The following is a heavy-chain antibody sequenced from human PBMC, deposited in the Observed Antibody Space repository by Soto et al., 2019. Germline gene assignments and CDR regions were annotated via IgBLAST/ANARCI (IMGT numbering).Heavy chain of an antibody. V-gene: IGHV3-74*01. J-gene: IGHJ4*02. D-gene: IGHD5-18*01. CDR2: VNSDGSIT. CDR1: GFNFTNSV. Sequence: WWCMRVSCAACGFNFTNSVMHRVRQAPGMGLVWVSHVNSDGSITTYADSVRGRFTISSDNAKNTVYLQMNSLRVEVTAVYYCKRDQRYSSAVWGQRTPGTLYS. CDR3: KRDQRYSSAV.